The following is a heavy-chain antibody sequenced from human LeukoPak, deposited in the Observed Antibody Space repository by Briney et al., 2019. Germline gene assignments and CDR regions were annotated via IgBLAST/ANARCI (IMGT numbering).Heavy chain of an antibody. V-gene: IGHV5-51*01. CDR1: GYSFTSYW. Sequence: GESLKISCKGSGYSFTSYWIGWVRQMPGKGLEWMGIIYPGDSDTRYSPSFQGQVTISADKSISTAYLQWSSLKASDTAMYYCARPSGIADDYYYGMDVWGQGTMVTVSS. CDR2: IYPGDSDT. J-gene: IGHJ6*02. CDR3: ARPSGIADDYYYGMDV. D-gene: IGHD6-13*01.